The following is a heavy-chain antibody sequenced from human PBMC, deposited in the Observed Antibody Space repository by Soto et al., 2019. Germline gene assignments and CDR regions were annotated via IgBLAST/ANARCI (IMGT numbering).Heavy chain of an antibody. CDR3: ARVRRYLYGDYFDY. D-gene: IGHD4-17*01. J-gene: IGHJ4*02. V-gene: IGHV4-39*07. CDR2: IYFTGAT. CDR1: GGSISSGTSY. Sequence: SETLSLTCNVSGGSISSGTSYWAWIRQHPGEGLEWIGHIYFTGATNYNPSLKSRVTISVDTSKNQFSLKLSSVTAADTAVYYCARVRRYLYGDYFDYWGQGTLVTVSS.